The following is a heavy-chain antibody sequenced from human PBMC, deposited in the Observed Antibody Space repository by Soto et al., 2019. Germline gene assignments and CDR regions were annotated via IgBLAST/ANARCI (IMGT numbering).Heavy chain of an antibody. CDR1: GFNFINAW. D-gene: IGHD1-26*01. Sequence: EVQLVESGGGLVEPGGSLRLSCAASGFNFINAWMHWVRQAPGKGLEWVGRIKSKTDGGTTDYAAPVKGRFIISRVDSKNTLYLQINSLKMEDTAVYYCSALGVWGQGTTVTVSS. CDR2: IKSKTDGGTT. CDR3: SALGV. V-gene: IGHV3-15*07. J-gene: IGHJ6*02.